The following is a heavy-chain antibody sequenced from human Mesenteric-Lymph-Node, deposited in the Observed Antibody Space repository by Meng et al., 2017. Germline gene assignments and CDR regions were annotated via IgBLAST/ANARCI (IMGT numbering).Heavy chain of an antibody. CDR1: GGSVSSSSYS. J-gene: IGHJ4*02. D-gene: IGHD3-22*01. CDR3: ARESYDSSSGDY. V-gene: IGHV4-61*02. CDR2: VYINGST. Sequence: LRLSCSVSGGSVSSSSYSWSWIRQPAGKGLEWIGRVYINGSTNYNPSLKSRVTISLDTSKNQFSLELSSVTAADTAVYYCARESYDSSSGDYWGQGTLVTVSS.